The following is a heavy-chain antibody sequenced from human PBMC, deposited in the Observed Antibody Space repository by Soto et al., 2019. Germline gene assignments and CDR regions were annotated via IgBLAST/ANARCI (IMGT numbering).Heavy chain of an antibody. CDR2: INPNSGST. D-gene: IGHD3-3*01. Sequence: ASVKVSCKASGYTFTGYYMHWVRQAPGQGLEWMGWINPNSGSTNYAQKLQGRVTMTTDTSTSTAYMELRSLRSDDTAVYYCARWAGGYYDFWSGYFDYWGQGTLVTVSS. CDR1: GYTFTGYY. J-gene: IGHJ4*02. CDR3: ARWAGGYYDFWSGYFDY. V-gene: IGHV1-2*02.